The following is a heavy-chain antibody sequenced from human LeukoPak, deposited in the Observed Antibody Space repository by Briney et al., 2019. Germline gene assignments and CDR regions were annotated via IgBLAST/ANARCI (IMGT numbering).Heavy chain of an antibody. CDR2: INSDGRDT. Sequence: GGSLRLSCAASGFTFSNYYVHWVRQRPGKGLLWVSRINSDGRDTGYVDSVKGRFTISRDNAKNTVYLQMNSLRAEDTAVYYCATFGYNWNLGYWGQGTLVTVSS. J-gene: IGHJ4*02. CDR3: ATFGYNWNLGY. D-gene: IGHD1-20*01. CDR1: GFTFSNYY. V-gene: IGHV3-74*01.